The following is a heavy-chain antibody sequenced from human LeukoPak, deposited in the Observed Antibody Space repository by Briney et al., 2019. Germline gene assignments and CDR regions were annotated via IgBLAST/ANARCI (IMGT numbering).Heavy chain of an antibody. J-gene: IGHJ5*02. D-gene: IGHD2-2*01. CDR3: ARRLTQYDCFDP. V-gene: IGHV6-1*01. CDR1: GDSFSSNSVT. CDR2: TYYRSTWYN. Sequence: SQTLSLTCAISGDSFSSNSVTWNWIRQSPSRGLEWLGRTYYRSTWYNDYAVSVRGRITVNPDTSKDQFSLHLNSVTPEDTAVYYCARRLTQYDCFDPWGQGILVTVSS.